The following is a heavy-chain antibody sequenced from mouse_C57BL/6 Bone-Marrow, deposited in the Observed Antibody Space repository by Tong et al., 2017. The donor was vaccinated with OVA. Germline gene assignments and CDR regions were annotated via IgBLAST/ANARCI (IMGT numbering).Heavy chain of an antibody. CDR3: ASPYGSSYDYAMDY. V-gene: IGHV14-4*01. CDR1: GFNIKDDY. J-gene: IGHJ4*01. Sequence: EVQLQESGAELVRPGASVKLSCTASGFNIKDDYMHWVKQRPEQGLEWIGWIDPENGDTEYASKFQGKATLTADKSSSTAYMELRSLTSEDSAVYFCASPYGSSYDYAMDYWGQGTSVTVSS. CDR2: IDPENGDT. D-gene: IGHD1-1*01.